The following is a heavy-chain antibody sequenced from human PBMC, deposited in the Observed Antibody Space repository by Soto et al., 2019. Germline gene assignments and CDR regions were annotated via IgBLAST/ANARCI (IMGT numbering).Heavy chain of an antibody. V-gene: IGHV1-18*01. CDR3: AKDNTATSPSRYRFGMDV. Sequence: QVQLMQSGPELKKPGASVKVSCKASGYSFTSYGISWVRQAPGRGLEWMGWISGYNGNTNYAQKFQGRVTMTRDTSTRTAHMDLRNLTSDDTAVFYCAKDNTATSPSRYRFGMDVWGPGTTVTVS. J-gene: IGHJ6*02. CDR1: GYSFTSYG. D-gene: IGHD4-17*01. CDR2: ISGYNGNT.